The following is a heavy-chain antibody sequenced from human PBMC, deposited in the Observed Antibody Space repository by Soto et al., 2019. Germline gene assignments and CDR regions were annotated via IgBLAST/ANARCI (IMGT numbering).Heavy chain of an antibody. CDR3: AKDNKVATTPWDYYYGMDV. Sequence: LGGSLRLSCAASGFTLSSYGMHWVRQAPGKGLEWVAVICYSGGSTYYADSVKGRFTISRDNSKNTLYLQMNSLRAEDTAVYYCAKDNKVATTPWDYYYGMDVWGQGTTVTVSS. J-gene: IGHJ6*02. D-gene: IGHD5-12*01. V-gene: IGHV3-23*01. CDR1: GFTLSSYG. CDR2: ICYSGGST.